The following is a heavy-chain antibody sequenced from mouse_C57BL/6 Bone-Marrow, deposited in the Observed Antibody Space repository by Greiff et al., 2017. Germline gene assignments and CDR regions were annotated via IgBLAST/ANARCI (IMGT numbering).Heavy chain of an antibody. CDR1: GYTFTSYW. D-gene: IGHD3-3*01. CDR3: ARWGGRGYFDY. V-gene: IGHV1-7*01. CDR2: INPSSGYT. Sequence: QVQLQQSGAELAKPGASVKLSCKASGYTFTSYWMHWVKQRPGQGLEWIGYINPSSGYTKYNQKFKDKATLTADKSYITAYMQLSSLTYEDSAVYYCARWGGRGYFDYGGQGTTLTVSS. J-gene: IGHJ2*01.